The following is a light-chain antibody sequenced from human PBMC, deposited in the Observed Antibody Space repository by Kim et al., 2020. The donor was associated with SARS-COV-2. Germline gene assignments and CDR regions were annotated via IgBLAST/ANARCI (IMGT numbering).Light chain of an antibody. V-gene: IGLV2-14*03. CDR1: SSDFGDDNY. CDR3: SSYTSSSPFYV. J-gene: IGLJ1*01. CDR2: DVT. Sequence: QSALTQPASVSGSPGQSITISCTGTSSDFGDDNYVSWYQQFPGKAPKLMISDVTNRPSGVSNRFSGSKSGNTASLTISGLQAEDEADYYCSSYTSSSPFYVFGTGTKVTVL.